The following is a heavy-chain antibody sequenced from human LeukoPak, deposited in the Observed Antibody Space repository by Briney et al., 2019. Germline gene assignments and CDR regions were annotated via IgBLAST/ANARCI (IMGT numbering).Heavy chain of an antibody. V-gene: IGHV3-23*01. J-gene: IGHJ4*02. Sequence: GVLRLSCAASGFTFSSYAMSWVRQAPGKGLERVSAISGSGGSTYYADSVKGRFTISRDNSKNTLYLQMNSLRAEDTAVYYCAKDRDLVGATVDYWGQGTLVTVSS. D-gene: IGHD1-26*01. CDR1: GFTFSSYA. CDR3: AKDRDLVGATVDY. CDR2: ISGSGGST.